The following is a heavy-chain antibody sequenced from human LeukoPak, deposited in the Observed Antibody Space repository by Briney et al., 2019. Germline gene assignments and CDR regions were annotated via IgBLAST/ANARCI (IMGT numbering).Heavy chain of an antibody. D-gene: IGHD3-10*01. V-gene: IGHV3-73*01. Sequence: PGGSLRLSCAASGFTFSGSAVHWVRQASGKGREGVGRIRSTANGYATAYAASVKGRFTITRDDSKNTAYLQMDSLKTEDTAVYYCTGNYYGSGSYADFDYWGQGTLVTVSS. CDR3: TGNYYGSGSYADFDY. CDR2: IRSTANGYAT. CDR1: GFTFSGSA. J-gene: IGHJ4*02.